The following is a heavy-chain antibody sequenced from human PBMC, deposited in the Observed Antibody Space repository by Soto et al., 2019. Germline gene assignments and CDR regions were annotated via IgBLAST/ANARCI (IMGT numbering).Heavy chain of an antibody. V-gene: IGHV1-3*01. D-gene: IGHD1-1*01. CDR2: INAGNGDT. CDR3: ASELEPTYGMDV. CDR1: GYTFTSYA. J-gene: IGHJ6*02. Sequence: ASVKVSCKASGYTFTSYAMHWVRQAPGQGLEWMGWINAGNGDTKYSQKFQGRVTITRDTSASTAYMELSSLRSEDTAVYYCASELEPTYGMDVWGQGTTVTVSS.